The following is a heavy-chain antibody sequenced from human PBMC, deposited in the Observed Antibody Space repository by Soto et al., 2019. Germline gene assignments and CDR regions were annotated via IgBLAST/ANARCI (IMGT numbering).Heavy chain of an antibody. D-gene: IGHD5-18*01. J-gene: IGHJ4*02. CDR1: GGSISSSSYY. CDR3: ASTLVDTAMVRPFDY. Sequence: KTSETLSLTCTVSGGSISSSSYYWGWIRQPPGKGLEWIGSIYYSGSTYYNPSLKSRVTISVDTSKNQSSLKLSSVTAADTAVYYCASTLVDTAMVRPFDYWGQGTLVTVSS. CDR2: IYYSGST. V-gene: IGHV4-39*01.